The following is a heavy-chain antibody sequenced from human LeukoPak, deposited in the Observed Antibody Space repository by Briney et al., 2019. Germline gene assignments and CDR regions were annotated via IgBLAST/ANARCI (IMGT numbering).Heavy chain of an antibody. CDR2: IYSNGVT. Sequence: SETLSLTCTVSGGSIFSYYWNWIRQPPGKGLEWIGYIYSNGVTNYSPSLRSRGTISIATSKNQFSLRLRSVTAADTAIYYCARRAYYDSSGYYPTSGYFDLWGRGTLVTVSS. D-gene: IGHD3-22*01. J-gene: IGHJ2*01. V-gene: IGHV4-4*08. CDR1: GGSIFSYY. CDR3: ARRAYYDSSGYYPTSGYFDL.